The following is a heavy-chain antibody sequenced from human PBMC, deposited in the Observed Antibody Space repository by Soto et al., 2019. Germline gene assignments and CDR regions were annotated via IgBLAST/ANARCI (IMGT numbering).Heavy chain of an antibody. V-gene: IGHV3-7*01. CDR3: ARVLSIAAAGTHWFDP. CDR1: GFTFSSYW. CDR2: IKQDGSEK. J-gene: IGHJ5*02. Sequence: QPGGSLRLSCAASGFTFSSYWMSWVRQAPGKGLEWVANIKQDGSEKYYVDSVKGRFTISRDNAKNSLYLQMNSLRAEDTAVYYCARVLSIAAAGTHWFDPWGQGTLVTVSS. D-gene: IGHD6-13*01.